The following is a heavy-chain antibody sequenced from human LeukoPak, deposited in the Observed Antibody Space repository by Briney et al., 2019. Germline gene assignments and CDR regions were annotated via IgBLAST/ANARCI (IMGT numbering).Heavy chain of an antibody. V-gene: IGHV3-21*01. D-gene: IGHD4-17*01. CDR1: GFNFNTYT. CDR3: VRGSYGAYDY. CDR2: ISSDSSYI. Sequence: SGGSLRLSCAASGFNFNTYTMNWVRQAPGKGLEWVSSISSDSSYIYYADAVHGRFTVSRDNAKYSLYLQVNSLRAEDTAVYYCVRGSYGAYDYWGQGSLVTVSS. J-gene: IGHJ4*02.